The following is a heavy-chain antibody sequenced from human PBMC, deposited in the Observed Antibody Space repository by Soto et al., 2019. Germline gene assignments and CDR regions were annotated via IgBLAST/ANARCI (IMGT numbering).Heavy chain of an antibody. J-gene: IGHJ3*02. V-gene: IGHV3-30*18. CDR2: ISYDGSNK. D-gene: IGHD6-19*01. Sequence: GGSLRLSCAASGFTFSSYGMHWVRQAPGKGLEWVVVISYDGSNKYYADSVKGRFTISRDNSKNTLYLQMNSLRAEDTAVYYCAKEQFSGWSEYAFDIWGQGTMVTVSS. CDR3: AKEQFSGWSEYAFDI. CDR1: GFTFSSYG.